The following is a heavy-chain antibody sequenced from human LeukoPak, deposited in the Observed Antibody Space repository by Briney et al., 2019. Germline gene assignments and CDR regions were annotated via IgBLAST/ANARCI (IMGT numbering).Heavy chain of an antibody. CDR1: GFTFSSYS. D-gene: IGHD5-18*01. V-gene: IGHV3-48*04. CDR3: ARRDTAPPLLYY. CDR2: ISSSGSTI. Sequence: GGSLRLSCAASGFTFSSYSMSWICQAPGKGLEWVSYISSSGSTIYYADSVKGRFTISRDNAKNSLYLQMNSLRAEDTAVYYCARRDTAPPLLYYWGQGTLVTVSS. J-gene: IGHJ4*02.